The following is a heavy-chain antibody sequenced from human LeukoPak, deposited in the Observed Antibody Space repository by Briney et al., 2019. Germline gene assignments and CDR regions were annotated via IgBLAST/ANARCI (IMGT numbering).Heavy chain of an antibody. D-gene: IGHD5-18*01. CDR3: ARDVGGYSYVYWFDP. V-gene: IGHV3-74*01. J-gene: IGHJ5*02. CDR1: GFTFSSYW. Sequence: GGSLRLSCAASGFTFSSYWMHWVRQAPGKGLVWVSRINSDGSSTSYADSVKDRFTISRDNAKNTLYLQMNSLRAEDTAVYYCARDVGGYSYVYWFDPWGQGTLVTVSS. CDR2: INSDGSST.